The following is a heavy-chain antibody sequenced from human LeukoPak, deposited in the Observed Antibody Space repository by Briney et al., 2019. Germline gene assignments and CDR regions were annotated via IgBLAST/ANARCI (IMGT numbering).Heavy chain of an antibody. J-gene: IGHJ4*02. CDR2: ITTGSRSYT. Sequence: GGSLRLSCAASGCTFSDYYMSWIRQAPGKGLEWVSYITTGSRSYTNHADSVKGRFTISRDYAKNSLYLQMNSLRAEDTGVYYCARGREVLDYWGQGTLVTVSS. CDR1: GCTFSDYY. V-gene: IGHV3-11*06. D-gene: IGHD1-26*01. CDR3: ARGREVLDY.